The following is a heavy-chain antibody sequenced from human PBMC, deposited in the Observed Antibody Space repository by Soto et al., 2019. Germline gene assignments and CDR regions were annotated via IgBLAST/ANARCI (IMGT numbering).Heavy chain of an antibody. J-gene: IGHJ3*02. D-gene: IGHD3-9*01. Sequence: PSETLSLTCAVSGYSISSGYYWGWIRQPSGKGLEWIGSIYHSGSTYYNPSLKSRVTISVVTSKNQFSLKLSSVSAADTAVYYCASTYYDILTGYSGDAFDIWGQGTMVT. CDR3: ASTYYDILTGYSGDAFDI. CDR1: GYSISSGYY. CDR2: IYHSGST. V-gene: IGHV4-38-2*01.